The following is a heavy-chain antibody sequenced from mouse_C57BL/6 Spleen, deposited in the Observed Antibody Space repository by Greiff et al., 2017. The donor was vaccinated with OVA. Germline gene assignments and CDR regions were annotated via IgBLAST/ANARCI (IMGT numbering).Heavy chain of an antibody. J-gene: IGHJ4*01. CDR2: IYPGSGST. Sequence: VQLQQSGAELVKPGASVKMSCKASGYTFTSYWITWVKQRPGQGLEWIGDIYPGSGSTNYNEKFKSKATLTVDTSSSTAYMQLSSLTSEDSAVYYCARSENHYYAMDYWGQGTSVTVSS. CDR3: ARSENHYYAMDY. CDR1: GYTFTSYW. V-gene: IGHV1-55*01.